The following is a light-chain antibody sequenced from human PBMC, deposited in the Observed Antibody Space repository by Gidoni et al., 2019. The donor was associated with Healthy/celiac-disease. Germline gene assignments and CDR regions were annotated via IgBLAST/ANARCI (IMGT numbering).Light chain of an antibody. CDR1: QSVSSY. V-gene: IGKV3-11*01. CDR3: QQRSNWPPFT. CDR2: DAS. J-gene: IGKJ4*01. Sequence: EIVLTQSPATLSLSPGDTASLSCRDSQSVSSYLAWYQQKPGQAPRLLIYDASNRATGIPARFSGSGSGTDFTLTISSLEPEDFAVYYCQQRSNWPPFTFGGGTKVEIK.